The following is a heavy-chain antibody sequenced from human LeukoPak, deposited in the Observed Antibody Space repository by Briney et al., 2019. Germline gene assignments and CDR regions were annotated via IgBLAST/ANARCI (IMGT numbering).Heavy chain of an antibody. CDR2: ISWNSGSI. Sequence: GGSLRLSCAASGFTFDDHAMRWVRQAPGKGLEWVSGISWNSGSIGYADSVKGRFTISRDNAKNSLYLQMNSLRAEDTALYYCAKDIQGGSSGYYYYFDYWGQGTLVTVSS. V-gene: IGHV3-9*01. CDR1: GFTFDDHA. J-gene: IGHJ4*02. D-gene: IGHD3-22*01. CDR3: AKDIQGGSSGYYYYFDY.